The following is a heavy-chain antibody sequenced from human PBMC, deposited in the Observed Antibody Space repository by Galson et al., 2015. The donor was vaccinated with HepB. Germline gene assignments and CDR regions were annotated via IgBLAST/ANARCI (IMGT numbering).Heavy chain of an antibody. CDR1: GDSVSSDRAA. Sequence: CAISGDSVSSDRAAWTWLRQSPSRGLEWLGRTYFRSKWSYDYAVSVRGRMTVNPDTSKNQFSLQVHSVTPEDTAVYYCARDQRLGELWLKSDAFDVWGQGTVVTASS. J-gene: IGHJ3*01. V-gene: IGHV6-1*01. D-gene: IGHD3-16*01. CDR3: ARDQRLGELWLKSDAFDV. CDR2: TYFRSKWSY.